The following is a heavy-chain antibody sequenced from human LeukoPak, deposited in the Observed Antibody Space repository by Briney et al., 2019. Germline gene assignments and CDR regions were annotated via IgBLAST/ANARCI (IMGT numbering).Heavy chain of an antibody. CDR2: IYPGDSDT. V-gene: IGHV5-51*01. CDR1: GSSFTSYW. D-gene: IGHD1-26*01. Sequence: PGESLEISCQGSGSSFTSYWIGWVRQLPGKGLEWMGIIYPGDSDTRYSPSFQGQVTISADKSISTAYLQWSSLKASDTAMYYCARADGREGFYWGQGTLVTVSS. CDR3: ARADGREGFY. J-gene: IGHJ4*02.